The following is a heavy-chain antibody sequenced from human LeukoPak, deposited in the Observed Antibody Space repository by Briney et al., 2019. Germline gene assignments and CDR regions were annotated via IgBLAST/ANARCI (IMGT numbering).Heavy chain of an antibody. CDR2: ISSSGSSI. D-gene: IGHD3-9*01. V-gene: IGHV3-48*03. J-gene: IGHJ4*02. CDR1: GFTFSSYE. Sequence: GSLRLSCVASGFTFSSYEMNWVRQAPGKGLEWVSYISSSGSSIYYADSVEGRFTISRDNAKNSLYLQMNSLRVDDTAVYYCARRDYVILTGYDYWGQGTLVTVSS. CDR3: ARRDYVILTGYDY.